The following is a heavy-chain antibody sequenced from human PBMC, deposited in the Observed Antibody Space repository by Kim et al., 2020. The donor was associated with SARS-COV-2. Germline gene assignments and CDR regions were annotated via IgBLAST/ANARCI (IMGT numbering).Heavy chain of an antibody. D-gene: IGHD3-22*01. Sequence: ASVKVSCKASGYTFTSYGISWVRQAPGQGLEWMGWISAYNGNTNYAQKLQGRVTMTTDTSTSTAYMELRSLRSDDTAVYYCARADYYDSSGSGFDYWGQGTLVTVSS. V-gene: IGHV1-18*04. CDR1: GYTFTSYG. CDR3: ARADYYDSSGSGFDY. J-gene: IGHJ4*02. CDR2: ISAYNGNT.